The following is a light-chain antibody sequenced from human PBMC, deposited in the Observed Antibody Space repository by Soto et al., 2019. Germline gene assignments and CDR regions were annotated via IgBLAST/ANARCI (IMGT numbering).Light chain of an antibody. V-gene: IGKV1-33*01. CDR3: QQYESLPLT. CDR1: QDINKN. Sequence: IQMTQAPSTLSASVGDRITINCQSSQDINKNLIWYQQKPGKAPKLLIYDASDLETGVPSRFSGSGSGTGFTFTISSLQPEDFATYYCQQYESLPLTFGQGTRLRL. CDR2: DAS. J-gene: IGKJ5*01.